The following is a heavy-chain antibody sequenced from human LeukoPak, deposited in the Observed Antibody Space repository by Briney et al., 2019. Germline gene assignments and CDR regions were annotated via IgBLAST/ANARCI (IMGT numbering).Heavy chain of an antibody. CDR1: GFTFSSYS. CDR3: ARDRYSSGYYYFDY. D-gene: IGHD3-22*01. Sequence: GGSLRLSCAASGFTFSSYSMNWVRQAPGKGLEWVSSISSSSSYIYYADSVKGRFTISRDNAKNSLYLQMNSLRAEDTAVYYCARDRYSSGYYYFDYWGQGTLVTVSS. J-gene: IGHJ4*02. CDR2: ISSSSSYI. V-gene: IGHV3-21*01.